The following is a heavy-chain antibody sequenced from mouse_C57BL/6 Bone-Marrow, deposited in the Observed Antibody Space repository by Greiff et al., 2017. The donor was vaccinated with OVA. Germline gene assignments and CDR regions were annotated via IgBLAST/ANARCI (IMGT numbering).Heavy chain of an antibody. CDR3: ARDYYGNSLDY. J-gene: IGHJ4*01. V-gene: IGHV1-81*01. Sequence: QVQLKESGAELARPGASVKLSCKASGYTFTSYGISWVKQRTGQGLEWIGEIYPRSGNTYYNEKFKGKATLTADKSSSTAYMELRSLTSEDSAVYFCARDYYGNSLDYWGQGTSVTVSS. D-gene: IGHD2-1*01. CDR1: GYTFTSYG. CDR2: IYPRSGNT.